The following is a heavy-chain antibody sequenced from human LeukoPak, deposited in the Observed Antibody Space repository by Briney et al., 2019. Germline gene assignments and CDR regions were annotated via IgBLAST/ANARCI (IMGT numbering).Heavy chain of an antibody. J-gene: IGHJ4*02. CDR2: INHSGST. D-gene: IGHD6-19*01. CDR3: ARVDGSGWYDFDY. CDR1: GGACRGYY. V-gene: IGHV4-34*01. Sequence: SQTLSLTCAVYGGACRGYYWSCVRQPPGKGLEWSGEINHSGSTNYNPSLKSRVTISVETSKNQFSLKLSSVTAADTAVYYCARVDGSGWYDFDYWGQGTLVTVSS.